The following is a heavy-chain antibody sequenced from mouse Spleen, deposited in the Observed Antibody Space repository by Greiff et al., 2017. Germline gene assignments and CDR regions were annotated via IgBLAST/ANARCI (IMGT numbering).Heavy chain of an antibody. J-gene: IGHJ2*01. Sequence: EVQLQQSGPELVKPGASVKISCKASGYSFTGYYMNWVKQSPEKSLEWIGEINPSTGGTTYNQKFKAKATLTVDKSSSTAYMQLKSLTSEDSAVYYCARGTNYFDYWGQGTTLTVSS. CDR2: INPSTGGT. CDR1: GYSFTGYY. V-gene: IGHV1-42*01. CDR3: ARGTNYFDY. D-gene: IGHD2-14*01.